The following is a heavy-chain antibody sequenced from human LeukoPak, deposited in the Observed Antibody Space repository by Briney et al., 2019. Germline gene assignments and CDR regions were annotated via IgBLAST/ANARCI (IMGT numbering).Heavy chain of an antibody. CDR3: AKDLGYSNCFVIGCYDY. Sequence: GGSLRLSCAASGFTFSSYAMNWVRQAPAKGLEWVSVLSGSGGSTYYADSVKGRFTVSRDNSKNTLHLQVNSLRAEDTAVYYCAKDLGYSNCFVIGCYDYWGQGTLVTVSS. V-gene: IGHV3-23*01. CDR2: LSGSGGST. D-gene: IGHD4-11*01. CDR1: GFTFSSYA. J-gene: IGHJ4*02.